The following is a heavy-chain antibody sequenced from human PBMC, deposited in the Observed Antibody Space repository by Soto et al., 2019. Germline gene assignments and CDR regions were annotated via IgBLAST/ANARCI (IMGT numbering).Heavy chain of an antibody. CDR2: INAGNGNT. CDR1: GYTFTSYA. J-gene: IGHJ4*02. CDR3: ARDWLGSSGSDY. D-gene: IGHD6-19*01. Sequence: ASVKVSCKASGYTFTSYAMHWVRQAPGQRLEWMGWINAGNGNTKYPQKFQGRVTITRDTSASTAYMELSSLRSEDTAVYYCARDWLGSSGSDYWGQGTLVTVSS. V-gene: IGHV1-3*01.